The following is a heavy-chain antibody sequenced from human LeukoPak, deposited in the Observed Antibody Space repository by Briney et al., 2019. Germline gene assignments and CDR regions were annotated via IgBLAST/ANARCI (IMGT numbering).Heavy chain of an antibody. CDR2: INHSGSA. Sequence: SETLSLTCAVYGGSFSGYYWSWIRQPPGKGLEWIGEINHSGSANYNPSLKSRVTISVDTSKNQFSLKLSSVTAADTAVYYCARGSPSNYDFWSGYFGRYYFDYWGQGTLVTVSS. D-gene: IGHD3-3*01. V-gene: IGHV4-34*01. CDR3: ARGSPSNYDFWSGYFGRYYFDY. J-gene: IGHJ4*02. CDR1: GGSFSGYY.